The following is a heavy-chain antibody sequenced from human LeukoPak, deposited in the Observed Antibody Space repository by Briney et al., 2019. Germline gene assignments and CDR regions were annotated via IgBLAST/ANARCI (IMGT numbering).Heavy chain of an antibody. D-gene: IGHD3-22*01. CDR1: GGSFSGYY. V-gene: IGHV4-34*01. CDR2: INHSGRT. Sequence: SETLSLTCAVYGGSFSGYYWSWIRQPPGKGLEWIGEINHSGRTNYNPSLKSRVTISVDTTKNQFSLKLSSVTAADTAVYYCARVPYEYYYDSSGPHPPDAFDIWGQGTMVTVSS. CDR3: ARVPYEYYYDSSGPHPPDAFDI. J-gene: IGHJ3*02.